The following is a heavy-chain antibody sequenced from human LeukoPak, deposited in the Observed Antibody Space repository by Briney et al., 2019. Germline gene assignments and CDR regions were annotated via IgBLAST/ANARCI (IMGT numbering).Heavy chain of an antibody. CDR2: IKQDGSEK. Sequence: GGSLRLSCAASGFTVSSNYMSWVRQAPGKGLEWVANIKQDGSEKYYVDSVKGRFTISRDNAKNSLYLQMNSLRAEDTAVYYCARSYNWNYALFNYWGQGTLVTVSS. D-gene: IGHD1-7*01. CDR3: ARSYNWNYALFNY. CDR1: GFTVSSNY. J-gene: IGHJ4*02. V-gene: IGHV3-7*01.